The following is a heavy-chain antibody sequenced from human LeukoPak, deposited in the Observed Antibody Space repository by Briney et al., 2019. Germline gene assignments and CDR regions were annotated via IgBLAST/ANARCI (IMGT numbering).Heavy chain of an antibody. CDR3: AGERGEEYSSGWYKRNYFDN. V-gene: IGHV4-39*07. J-gene: IGHJ4*02. D-gene: IGHD6-13*01. Sequence: SETLSLTCTVSGGSISSSSYYWGWIRQPPGKGLEWIGSIYYSGSTYYNPSLKSRVTISADMSKNQFSLKLTSVTGADTAVYYCAGERGEEYSSGWYKRNYFDNWGQGIRVTVSS. CDR1: GGSISSSSYY. CDR2: IYYSGST.